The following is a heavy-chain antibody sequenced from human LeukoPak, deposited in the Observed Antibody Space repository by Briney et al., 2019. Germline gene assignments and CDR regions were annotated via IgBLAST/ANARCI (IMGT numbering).Heavy chain of an antibody. CDR3: ARDKGYSYGYWFDP. V-gene: IGHV4-31*03. Sequence: SETLSLTCTVSGDSINNNYWSWIRQHPGKGLEWIGYIYYSGSTYYNPSLKSRVTISVDTSKNQFSLKLSSVTAADTAVYYCARDKGYSYGYWFDPWGQGTLVTVSS. CDR1: GDSINNNY. J-gene: IGHJ5*02. D-gene: IGHD5-18*01. CDR2: IYYSGST.